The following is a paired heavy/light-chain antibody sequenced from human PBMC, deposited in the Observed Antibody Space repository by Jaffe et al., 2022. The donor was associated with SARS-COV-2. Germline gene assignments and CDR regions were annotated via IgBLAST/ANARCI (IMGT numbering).Heavy chain of an antibody. D-gene: IGHD3-10*01. CDR3: AREASVRGVING. V-gene: IGHV3-48*02. J-gene: IGHJ4*02. CDR2: ISYSSSTI. CDR1: GFTFSSYN. Sequence: EVQLVESGGGLVQPGGSLRLSCAASGFTFSSYNMNWVRQAPGKGLEWVSYISYSSSTIYYADSVRGRFTISRDNAKNSLYLQMNSLRDEDTAIYYCAREASVRGVINGWGQGTLVTVSS.
Light chain of an antibody. CDR1: QSVLYSSNNKNY. CDR2: WAS. CDR3: QQYYSTPLFT. V-gene: IGKV4-1*01. J-gene: IGKJ3*01. Sequence: DIVMTQSPDSLAVSLGERATINCKSSQSVLYSSNNKNYLAWYQQKPGQPPKLLIYWASTRESGVPDRFSGSGSGTDFTLTISSLQAEDVAVYYCQQYYSTPLFTFGPGTKVDIK.